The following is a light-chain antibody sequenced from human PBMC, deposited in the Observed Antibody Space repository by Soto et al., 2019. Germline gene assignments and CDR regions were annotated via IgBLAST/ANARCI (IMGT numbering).Light chain of an antibody. Sequence: DIQMTQSPSSLSASVGDRVTITCRASQSISTYLHWYQQKPGKAPNLLIYAASTLQSGVPSRFSGSGSGADFTLTTSSLQPEDFATYFCQQGYSTPLTFGGGTKVDIK. CDR2: AAS. CDR3: QQGYSTPLT. V-gene: IGKV1-39*01. CDR1: QSISTY. J-gene: IGKJ4*01.